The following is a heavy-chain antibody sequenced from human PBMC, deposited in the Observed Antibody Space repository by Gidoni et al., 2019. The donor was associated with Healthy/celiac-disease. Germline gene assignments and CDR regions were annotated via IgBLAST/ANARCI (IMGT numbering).Heavy chain of an antibody. V-gene: IGHV2-5*02. J-gene: IGHJ4*02. CDR3: ARLTPKYGDDAGY. D-gene: IGHD2-21*02. CDR1: GFSPRTSGVG. Sequence: QITLKEAAPTLVKPTQTLTLTCTFSGFSPRTSGVGAGWIRQPPGKTLGWLALIYWDDDKHYSPSLKSRLAITTDTSKNQVVRTMTNMDPVDTATYCCARLTPKYGDDAGYWGQGTLVTVSS. CDR2: IYWDDDK.